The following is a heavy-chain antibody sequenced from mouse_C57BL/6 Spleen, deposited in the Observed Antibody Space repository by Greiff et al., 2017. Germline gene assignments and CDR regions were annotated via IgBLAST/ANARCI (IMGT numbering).Heavy chain of an antibody. D-gene: IGHD1-1*01. Sequence: VQLKQSGGGLVKPGGSLKLSCAASGFTFSDYGMHWVRQAPEKGLEWVAYISSGSSTIYYADTVKGRFTISRDNAKNTLFLQMTSLRSEDTAMYYCARIYYYGSSYAMDYWGQGTSVTVSS. CDR3: ARIYYYGSSYAMDY. V-gene: IGHV5-17*01. J-gene: IGHJ4*01. CDR2: ISSGSSTI. CDR1: GFTFSDYG.